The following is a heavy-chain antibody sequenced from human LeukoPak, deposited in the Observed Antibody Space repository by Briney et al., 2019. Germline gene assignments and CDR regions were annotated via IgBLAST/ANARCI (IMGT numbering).Heavy chain of an antibody. V-gene: IGHV1-69*02. J-gene: IGHJ5*02. Sequence: ASVKVSCKASGGTLSSYPISWIRQAPGQGLELMGRIIPFVGLTNYAPRFQGRVTITADKDTTTAYMEPSGLTSEDTAVYYCARPRSTESGSYNWFDPWGQGTLVTVSS. CDR1: GGTLSSYP. CDR3: ARPRSTESGSYNWFDP. D-gene: IGHD1-26*01. CDR2: IIPFVGLT.